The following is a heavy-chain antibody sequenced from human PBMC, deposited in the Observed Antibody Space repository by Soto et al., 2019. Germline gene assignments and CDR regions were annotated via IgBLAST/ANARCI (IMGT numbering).Heavy chain of an antibody. CDR3: TRDRIGGYDP. Sequence: HPGGSLRLSCAASEFTVSSSYMNWVRQSPGKGLEWVSVIYSDGSTYYADSVKGRFIISRDTSKNTVYLQMNSLRAEDTAVYYCTRDRIGGYDPWGQGTLVTVSS. CDR2: IYSDGST. CDR1: EFTVSSSY. D-gene: IGHD3-16*01. V-gene: IGHV3-53*01. J-gene: IGHJ5*02.